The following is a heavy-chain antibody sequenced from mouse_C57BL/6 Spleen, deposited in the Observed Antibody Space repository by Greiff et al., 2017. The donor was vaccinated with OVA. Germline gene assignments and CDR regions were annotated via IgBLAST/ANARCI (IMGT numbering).Heavy chain of an antibody. CDR3: ARGGSAQATDYFDY. J-gene: IGHJ2*01. D-gene: IGHD3-2*02. CDR2: IYPRSGNT. CDR1: GYTFTSYG. V-gene: IGHV1-81*01. Sequence: QVQLKESGAELARPGASVKLSCKASGYTFTSYGISWVKQRTGQGLEWIGEIYPRSGNTYYNEKFKGKATLTADKSSSTAYMELRSLTSEDSAVYFCARGGSAQATDYFDYWGQGTTLTVSS.